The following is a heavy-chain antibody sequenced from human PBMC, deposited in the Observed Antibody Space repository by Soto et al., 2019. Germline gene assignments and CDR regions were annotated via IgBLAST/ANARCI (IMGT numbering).Heavy chain of an antibody. Sequence: QVQLVQSGAEVKKPGASVKVSCKTSGYTFNTYTLHWVRQAPGQSLEWMGWINAGSGNTKYSENFQGRVTISRDTCASTVYMELSSLRSEDKAVYYCARNRLLWFGELLYWGQGTLVTVSS. CDR3: ARNRLLWFGELLY. D-gene: IGHD3-10*01. CDR2: INAGSGNT. V-gene: IGHV1-3*01. CDR1: GYTFNTYT. J-gene: IGHJ4*02.